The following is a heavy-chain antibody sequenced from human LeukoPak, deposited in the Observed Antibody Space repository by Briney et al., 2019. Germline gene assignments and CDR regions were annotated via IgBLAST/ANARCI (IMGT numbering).Heavy chain of an antibody. Sequence: GGSLRLSCAASGFTFSDYDMSWIRQAPGKGLERVSYISAAGDSIYYADSLKVRCRFSSANAKNSLPLQMNKLRSEDTAVYYCARDGATYVDFWGSYPREPFHYWGQGTLVTVSS. D-gene: IGHD3-3*01. CDR1: GFTFSDYD. V-gene: IGHV3-11*04. CDR3: ARDGATYVDFWGSYPREPFHY. J-gene: IGHJ4*02. CDR2: ISAAGDSI.